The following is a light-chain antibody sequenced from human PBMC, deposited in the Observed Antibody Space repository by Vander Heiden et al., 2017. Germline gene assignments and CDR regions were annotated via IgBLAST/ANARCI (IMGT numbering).Light chain of an antibody. CDR3: QSYDSSHWV. Sequence: QSVLTQPPSVSGPPGQRVTISCTGSRTNHGAGYDVQWYQQLPGTAAKLLDCGNSTRPSGVPDRFSGSKSGTSASLAITGLQAEDEADYCCQSYDSSHWVFGGGTKLTVL. J-gene: IGLJ3*02. CDR1: RTNHGAGYD. V-gene: IGLV1-40*01. CDR2: GNS.